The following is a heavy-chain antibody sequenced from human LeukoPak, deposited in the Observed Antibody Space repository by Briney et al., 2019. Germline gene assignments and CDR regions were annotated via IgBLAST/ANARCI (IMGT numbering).Heavy chain of an antibody. V-gene: IGHV3-53*01. CDR2: IYSGGTT. CDR1: GFTFSDYY. J-gene: IGHJ4*02. CDR3: ARGSSRAFDY. Sequence: PGGSLRLSCAASGFTFSDYYMSWIRQAPGKGLEWVSVIYSGGTTNHADSVKGRFTVSRDNSKNTLYLQMNSLRAEDTAVYFCARGSSRAFDYWGQGTLVTVSS. D-gene: IGHD2-2*01.